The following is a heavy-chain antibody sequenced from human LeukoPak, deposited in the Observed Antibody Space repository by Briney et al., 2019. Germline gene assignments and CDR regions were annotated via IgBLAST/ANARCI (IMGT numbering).Heavy chain of an antibody. D-gene: IGHD3-3*01. CDR1: GYTFTGYY. CDR2: INPNSGGT. V-gene: IGHV1-2*06. Sequence: ASVKVSCKVSGYTFTGYYMHWVRQAPGQGLEWMGRINPNSGGTNYAQKFQGRVTMTRDTSISTAYMELSRLRSDDTAVYYCGIAGVVTTIDYWGQGTLVTVSS. J-gene: IGHJ4*02. CDR3: GIAGVVTTIDY.